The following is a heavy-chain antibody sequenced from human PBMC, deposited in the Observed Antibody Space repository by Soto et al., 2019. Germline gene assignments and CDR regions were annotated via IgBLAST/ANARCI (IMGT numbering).Heavy chain of an antibody. CDR2: ISWNSGSI. CDR1: GFTFDDYA. D-gene: IGHD6-19*01. CDR3: AKDRGLVLSFYFDY. J-gene: IGHJ4*02. V-gene: IGHV3-9*01. Sequence: SGGGLVQPGRSLRLSCAASGFTFDDYAMHWVRQAPGKGLEWVSGISWNSGSIGYADSVKGRFTISRDNAKNSLYLQMNSLRAEDTALYYCAKDRGLVLSFYFDYWGQGTLVTVSS.